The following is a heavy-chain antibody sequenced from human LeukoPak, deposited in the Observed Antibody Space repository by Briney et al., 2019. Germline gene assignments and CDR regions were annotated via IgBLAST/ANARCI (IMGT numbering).Heavy chain of an antibody. CDR3: ARGALVGVTVY. CDR1: GYPISSGYY. J-gene: IGHJ4*02. CDR2: IYHSGST. Sequence: SETLSLTCAVSGYPISSGYYWGWIRQPPGKGLEWIGSIYHSGSTYYNPSLKSRVTISVDTSKNQFSLKLSSVTAADTAVYYCARGALVGVTVYWGQGTLVTVSS. D-gene: IGHD1-26*01. V-gene: IGHV4-38-2*01.